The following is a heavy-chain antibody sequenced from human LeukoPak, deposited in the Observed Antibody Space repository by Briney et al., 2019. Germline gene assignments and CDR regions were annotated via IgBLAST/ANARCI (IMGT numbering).Heavy chain of an antibody. D-gene: IGHD5-18*01. CDR3: ARPKSRGYSYGLKAFDI. J-gene: IGHJ3*02. CDR1: GGSFSGYY. CDR2: INHSGST. Sequence: PSETLSLTCAVYGGSFSGYYWSWIRQPPGKGLEWIGEINHSGSTNYNPSLKSRVTIPVDTSKNQFSLKLSSVTAADTAVYYCARPKSRGYSYGLKAFDIWGQGTMVTVSS. V-gene: IGHV4-34*01.